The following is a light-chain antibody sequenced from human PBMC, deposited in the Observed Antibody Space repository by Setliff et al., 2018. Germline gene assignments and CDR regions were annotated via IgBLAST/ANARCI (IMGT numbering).Light chain of an antibody. CDR2: EVS. CDR3: SSYTSTSLYV. J-gene: IGLJ1*01. CDR1: SSDVGDYNY. V-gene: IGLV2-14*01. Sequence: QSVLTQPASVSGSPGQSITISCTATSSDVGDYNYVSWYQQHPGKAPKLIIFEVSNRPSGVSNRFSGSKSGNTASLTISGLQAEDEADYYCSSYTSTSLYVFAAGTKVTVL.